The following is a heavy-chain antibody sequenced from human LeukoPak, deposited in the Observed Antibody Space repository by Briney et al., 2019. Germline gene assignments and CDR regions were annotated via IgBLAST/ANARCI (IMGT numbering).Heavy chain of an antibody. J-gene: IGHJ4*02. D-gene: IGHD3-9*01. CDR3: EAGIRYAFDY. CDR2: IRTTAEGAKYA. V-gene: IGHV3-48*02. CDR1: GFSFTDYP. Sequence: GGSLRLSCATSGFSFTDYPINWVRQAPGKGLEWISNIRTTAEGAKYAYYADSVKGRVTISRDDGKNTLYLHMNSLRDDDTSVYQAEAGIRYAFDYWGQGILVTVSS.